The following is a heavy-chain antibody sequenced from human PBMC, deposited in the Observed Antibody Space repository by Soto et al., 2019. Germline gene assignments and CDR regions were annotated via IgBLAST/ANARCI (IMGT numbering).Heavy chain of an antibody. J-gene: IGHJ5*02. CDR2: ISAYNGNT. D-gene: IGHD6-19*01. CDR1: GYTFTSYG. Sequence: GASVKVSCKASGYTFTSYGISWVRQAPGQGLEWMGWISAYNGNTNYAQKLQGRVTMTTDTSTSTAYMELRSLRSDDTAVYYCACMVISHSSGRYNWFDPWGQGTLVTVSS. CDR3: ACMVISHSSGRYNWFDP. V-gene: IGHV1-18*01.